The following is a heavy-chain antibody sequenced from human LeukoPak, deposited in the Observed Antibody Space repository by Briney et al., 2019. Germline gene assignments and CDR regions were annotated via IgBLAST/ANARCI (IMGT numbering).Heavy chain of an antibody. CDR2: IDIDGTGT. V-gene: IGHV3-74*01. CDR1: GFTFTNYW. D-gene: IGHD5-24*01. Sequence: PGGSLRLSCAAAGFTFTNYWMHWVRQAPGKGLVWVSRIDIDGTGTSYADSVKGRFTISRDNAKNSLYLQMNSLRAEDTALYYCAKDTTAQVEMASLDYWGQGTPVTVSS. CDR3: AKDTTAQVEMASLDY. J-gene: IGHJ4*02.